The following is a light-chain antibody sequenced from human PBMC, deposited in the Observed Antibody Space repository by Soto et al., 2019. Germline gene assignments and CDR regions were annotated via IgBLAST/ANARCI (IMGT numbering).Light chain of an antibody. Sequence: DFVMTQSPDSLAVSLGERATINCKSSQTVLESSNNKNYLAWYQQKPGQPPKLLIYWASTRESGVPDRFSGSGSGTDFTLTISSLQAEDVAVYYCQQYYSTPVTFGGGTKVEIK. J-gene: IGKJ4*01. CDR3: QQYYSTPVT. CDR1: QTVLESSNNKNY. V-gene: IGKV4-1*01. CDR2: WAS.